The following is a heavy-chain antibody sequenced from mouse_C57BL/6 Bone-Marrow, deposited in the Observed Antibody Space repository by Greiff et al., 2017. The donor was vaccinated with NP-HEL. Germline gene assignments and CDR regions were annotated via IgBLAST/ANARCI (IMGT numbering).Heavy chain of an antibody. CDR3: APNYYGSRTGYFDV. CDR2: IYPRDGST. V-gene: IGHV1-85*01. J-gene: IGHJ1*03. CDR1: GYTFTSYD. D-gene: IGHD1-1*01. Sequence: VKLMESGPELVKPGASVKLSCKASGYTFTSYDINWVKQRPGQGLEWIGWIYPRDGSTKYNEKFKGKATLTVDTSSSTAYMELHSLTSEDSAVYFCAPNYYGSRTGYFDVWGTGTTVTVSS.